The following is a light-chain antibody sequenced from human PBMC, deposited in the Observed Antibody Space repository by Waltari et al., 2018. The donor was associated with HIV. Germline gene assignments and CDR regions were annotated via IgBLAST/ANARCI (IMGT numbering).Light chain of an antibody. Sequence: QSVLTQPPSVSAAPGQKVTISCSGNRSNIGNNYVSWYQQVPGTAPKLLIYDNDNRPSGIPDRCSAAKSGTSATLGITGLQTGDEADYYCGTWDSSLSAGVFGGGTKLTVL. CDR2: DND. V-gene: IGLV1-51*01. J-gene: IGLJ2*01. CDR3: GTWDSSLSAGV. CDR1: RSNIGNNY.